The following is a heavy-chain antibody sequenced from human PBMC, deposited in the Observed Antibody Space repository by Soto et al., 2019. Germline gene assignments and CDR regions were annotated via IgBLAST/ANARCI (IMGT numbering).Heavy chain of an antibody. J-gene: IGHJ4*02. Sequence: QVQLVQSGAEVKKPGASVKVSCKASGYTFTSYAMHWVRQAPGQRLEWMGWINAGNGNTKYSQKFQGRVTITRDTSASTAYMELSSLRSEDTAVYYCAREGIAVADFDYWGQGTLVTVSS. CDR2: INAGNGNT. CDR1: GYTFTSYA. CDR3: AREGIAVADFDY. D-gene: IGHD6-19*01. V-gene: IGHV1-3*01.